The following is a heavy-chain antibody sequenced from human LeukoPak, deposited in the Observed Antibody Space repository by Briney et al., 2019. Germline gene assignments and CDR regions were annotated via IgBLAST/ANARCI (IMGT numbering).Heavy chain of an antibody. CDR1: GFIFSDYG. Sequence: GGSLRLSCAVSGFIFSDYGFHWVRQAPGKGLEWVAVTRFDGSIKQYADSVKGRFTISRDDSKNTLYLQMNFLKSEDTAVYYCARRGGTGQYCFDYCGQGTLVTVSS. CDR3: ARRGGTGQYCFDY. D-gene: IGHD1-1*01. CDR2: TRFDGSIK. V-gene: IGHV3-33*03. J-gene: IGHJ4*02.